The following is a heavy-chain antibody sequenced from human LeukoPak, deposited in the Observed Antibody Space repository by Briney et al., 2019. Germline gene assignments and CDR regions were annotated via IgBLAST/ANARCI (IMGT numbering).Heavy chain of an antibody. CDR2: LFSGGDT. CDR3: ARQGYDSGFDY. Sequence: GGSLRLSCAASGFSFSRYYMSWVRQAPGKGLEGVSVLFSGGDTYYADSVKDRFSISRDRSRETLFLQMNSLRADDTAVYYCARQGYDSGFDYWGHGTMVTVSS. CDR1: GFSFSRYY. J-gene: IGHJ4*01. V-gene: IGHV3-66*04. D-gene: IGHD5-12*01.